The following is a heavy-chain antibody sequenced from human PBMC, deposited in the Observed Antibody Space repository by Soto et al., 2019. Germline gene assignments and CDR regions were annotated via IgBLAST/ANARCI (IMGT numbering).Heavy chain of an antibody. D-gene: IGHD3-10*01. Sequence: QLQLQESGPGLVKPSETLSLTCTVSGGSIYTSNYYWGWIRQPPGKGLAWIGPIHYSGRAYYNPSLKRRVSTSVDTSNNQFSLKLSSVTAADTAVYYCARLGEYGDSYWYFDLWGRGTLVTDSS. CDR2: IHYSGRA. V-gene: IGHV4-39*01. CDR3: ARLGEYGDSYWYFDL. CDR1: GGSIYTSNYY. J-gene: IGHJ2*01.